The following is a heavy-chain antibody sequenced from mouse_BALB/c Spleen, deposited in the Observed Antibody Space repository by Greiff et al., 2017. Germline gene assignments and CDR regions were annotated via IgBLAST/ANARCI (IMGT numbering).Heavy chain of an antibody. V-gene: IGHV5-4*02. CDR2: ISDGGSYT. Sequence: EVQRVESGGGLVKPGGSLKLSCAASGFTFSDYYMYWVRQTPEKRLEWVATISDGGSYTYYPDSVKGRFTISRDNAKNNLYLQMSSLKSEDTAMYYCARGRYAAGEAMDYWGQGTSVTVSS. D-gene: IGHD6-5*01. CDR1: GFTFSDYY. CDR3: ARGRYAAGEAMDY. J-gene: IGHJ4*01.